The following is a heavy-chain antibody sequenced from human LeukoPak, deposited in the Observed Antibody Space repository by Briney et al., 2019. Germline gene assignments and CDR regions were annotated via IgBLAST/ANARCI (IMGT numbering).Heavy chain of an antibody. CDR1: GYTFISYY. J-gene: IGHJ3*02. CDR2: INPSAGSR. Sequence: SSVKVSCKPSGYTFISYYMHSVRQAPRQGREWMGIINPSAGSRSYAQRFQCRVTMGTDTSSVTVYMELSSLRSEDTAVYYCARDLGTYYYDSSGYHHDAFDIWGQGTMVTVSS. CDR3: ARDLGTYYYDSSGYHHDAFDI. V-gene: IGHV1-46*01. D-gene: IGHD3-22*01.